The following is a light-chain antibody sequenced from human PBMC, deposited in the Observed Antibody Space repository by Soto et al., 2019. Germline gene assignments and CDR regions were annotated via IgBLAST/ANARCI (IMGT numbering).Light chain of an antibody. CDR3: QQFDTSLWT. J-gene: IGKJ1*01. Sequence: EIVLTQSPGTLSLSPGDRATLSCRASQSVSTNNFAWYQQRPGQAPRLLIYGASSRATGIPDRFSGSGSGTDFTLTISRLETEDFAVYYCQQFDTSLWTFGKGTKV. V-gene: IGKV3-20*01. CDR1: QSVSTNN. CDR2: GAS.